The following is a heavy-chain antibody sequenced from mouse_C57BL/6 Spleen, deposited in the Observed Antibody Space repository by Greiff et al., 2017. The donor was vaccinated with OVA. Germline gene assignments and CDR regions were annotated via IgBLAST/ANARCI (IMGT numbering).Heavy chain of an antibody. CDR3: ATQAQAKNPWFAY. Sequence: QVQLQQPGAELVKPGASVKLSCKASGYTFTSYWMHWVKQRPGQGLEWIGMIHPNSGSTNYNEKFKSKATLTVDKSSSTAYMQLSSLTSEDSAVYYCATQAQAKNPWFAYWGQGTLVTVSA. CDR1: GYTFTSYW. J-gene: IGHJ3*01. V-gene: IGHV1-64*01. CDR2: IHPNSGST. D-gene: IGHD3-2*02.